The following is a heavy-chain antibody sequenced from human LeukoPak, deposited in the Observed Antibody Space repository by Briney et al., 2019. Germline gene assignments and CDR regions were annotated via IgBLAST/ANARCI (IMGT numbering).Heavy chain of an antibody. J-gene: IGHJ4*02. Sequence: GASVKVSCKASGYTFTSYGISWVRQAPGQGLEWMGWISAYNGNTNYAQKLQGRVTMTTDTSTSTAYMELRSLRSDDTAVYYCASGSLIAAAGTDLDYWGQGTLVTVSS. CDR2: ISAYNGNT. V-gene: IGHV1-18*01. D-gene: IGHD6-13*01. CDR3: ASGSLIAAAGTDLDY. CDR1: GYTFTSYG.